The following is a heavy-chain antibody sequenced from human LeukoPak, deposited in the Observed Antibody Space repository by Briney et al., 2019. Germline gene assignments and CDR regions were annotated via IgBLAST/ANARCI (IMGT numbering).Heavy chain of an antibody. V-gene: IGHV4-34*01. D-gene: IGHD4-17*01. J-gene: IGHJ4*02. CDR1: GFTFSSYW. CDR3: ARPTTVTRFTLGY. CDR2: INHSGST. Sequence: PGGSLRLSCAASGFTFSSYWMSWLRQPPGKGLEWIGEINHSGSTNYNPSLKSRVTISVDTSKNQFSLKLSSVTAADTAVYYCARPTTVTRFTLGYWGQGTLVTVSS.